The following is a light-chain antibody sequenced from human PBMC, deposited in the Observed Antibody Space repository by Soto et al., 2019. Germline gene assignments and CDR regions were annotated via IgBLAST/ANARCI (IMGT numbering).Light chain of an antibody. CDR3: QQYGSSPWT. CDR2: GAS. V-gene: IGKV3-20*01. J-gene: IGKJ1*01. CDR1: QSVSSSY. Sequence: EIVLTQSPGTLYLSPGERATLSCRASQSVSSSYLAWYQQKPGQDPRLLIYGASSRATGIPDRFSGSGSGTDFTLTISRLEPDDFAVYYCQQYGSSPWTVGQGTKVEIK.